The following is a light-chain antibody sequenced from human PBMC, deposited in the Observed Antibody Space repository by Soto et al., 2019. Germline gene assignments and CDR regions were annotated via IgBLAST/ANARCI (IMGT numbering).Light chain of an antibody. CDR1: TSDVGGYNY. CDR2: EVS. CDR3: SSYTDSSTLV. Sequence: QSALTQPASVSGSPGQSITISCTGTTSDVGGYNYVSWYQQNPGNVPKLKIYEVSKRPSGVSDRFSGSKSGNTASLTISGLQAEDEADYYCSSYTDSSTLVFGGGTKVTVL. J-gene: IGLJ2*01. V-gene: IGLV2-14*01.